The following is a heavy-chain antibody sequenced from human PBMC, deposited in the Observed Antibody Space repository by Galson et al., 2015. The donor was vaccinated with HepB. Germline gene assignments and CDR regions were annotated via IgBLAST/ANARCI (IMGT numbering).Heavy chain of an antibody. J-gene: IGHJ5*02. V-gene: IGHV1-8*01. CDR2: MNPNSGNT. CDR1: GYTFTSYD. D-gene: IGHD3-3*01. Sequence: SVKVSCKASGYTFTSYDINWVRQATGQGLEWMGWMNPNSGNTGYAQKFQGRVTMTRNTSISTAYMELSSLRSEDTAVYYCARRDYDFWSGFNWFDPWGQGTLVTVSS. CDR3: ARRDYDFWSGFNWFDP.